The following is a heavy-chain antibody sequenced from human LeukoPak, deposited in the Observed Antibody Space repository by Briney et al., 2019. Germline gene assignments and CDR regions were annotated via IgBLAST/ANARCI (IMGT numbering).Heavy chain of an antibody. CDR1: GFSFSDTGEC. CDR3: VHSSLATNGMDV. Sequence: SGPTLVKPTQTLTLTCTFSGFSFSDTGECVGWIRQPPGEALEWLALIFWSDDKFYNASLKSRLSITKDTSKNQVILTMTTLDPIDTATYYCVHSSLATNGMDVWGQGAAVSVSS. V-gene: IGHV2-5*01. J-gene: IGHJ6*02. CDR2: IFWSDDK.